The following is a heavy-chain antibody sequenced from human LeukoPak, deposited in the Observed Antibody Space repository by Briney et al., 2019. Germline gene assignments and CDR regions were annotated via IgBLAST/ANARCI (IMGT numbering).Heavy chain of an antibody. D-gene: IGHD3/OR15-3a*01. CDR2: IYYSGST. J-gene: IGHJ6*02. V-gene: IGHV4-39*01. CDR3: ARRDSYYYYYGMDV. Sequence: SETLSLTCTVSGGSISSSSYYWGWIRQPPGKGLEWIGSIYYSGSTYYNPSLKSRVTISVDTSKNQFSLKLSSVTAADTAVYYCARRDSYYYYYGMDVWGQGTTVTVSS. CDR1: GGSISSSSYY.